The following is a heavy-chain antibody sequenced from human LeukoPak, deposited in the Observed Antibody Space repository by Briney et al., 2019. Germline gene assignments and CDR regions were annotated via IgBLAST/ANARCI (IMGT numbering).Heavy chain of an antibody. CDR2: INPNSGGT. J-gene: IGHJ6*02. CDR1: GGTFSSYA. D-gene: IGHD2-2*01. V-gene: IGHV1-2*02. CDR3: ARDLRVVVPAVYYYYGMDV. Sequence: ASVKVSCKASGGTFSSYAISWVRQAPGQGLEWMGWINPNSGGTNYAQKFQGRVTMTRDTSISTAYMELSRLRSDDTAVYYCARDLRVVVPAVYYYYGMDVWGQGTTVTVSS.